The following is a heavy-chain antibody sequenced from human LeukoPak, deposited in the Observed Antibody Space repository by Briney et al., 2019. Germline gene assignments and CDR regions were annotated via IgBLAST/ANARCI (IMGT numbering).Heavy chain of an antibody. D-gene: IGHD1-26*01. CDR2: TYFRSKWYY. V-gene: IGHV6-1*01. Sequence: SQTLSLTCALSGDSLSSDSAAWNWLRQSPSRGLEWLARTYFRSKWYYDYALAVKGRITINPDTSKNQFSLQLNSVTPEDTAVYFCARDPVGGSTIFDSWGQGTLVTVSS. CDR3: ARDPVGGSTIFDS. CDR1: GDSLSSDSAA. J-gene: IGHJ4*02.